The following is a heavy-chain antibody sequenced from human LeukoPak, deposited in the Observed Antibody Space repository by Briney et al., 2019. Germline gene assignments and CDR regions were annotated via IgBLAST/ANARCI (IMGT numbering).Heavy chain of an antibody. J-gene: IGHJ4*02. CDR2: IYSGGST. V-gene: IGHV3-53*05. Sequence: GGFLRLSCAASGFTVSSNYMSWVRQAPGKGLEWVSVIYSGGSTYYADSVKGRFTISRDNSKNTLYLQMNSLRAEDTAVYYCAKDQSGDPVDYWGQGTLVTISS. CDR1: GFTVSSNY. CDR3: AKDQSGDPVDY. D-gene: IGHD7-27*01.